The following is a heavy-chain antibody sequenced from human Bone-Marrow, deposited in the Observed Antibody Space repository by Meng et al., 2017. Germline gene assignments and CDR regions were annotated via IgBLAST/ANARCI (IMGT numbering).Heavy chain of an antibody. Sequence: EVKLEEAGGGLVKPGGTLRLSCVASGFSFTDAWMSWVSQEPGKGLEWVGRIKSNSDGGTTDSAPPVKGRFTISSDDSQNTLYLPMNSLITEDTAVYSCATGAAAADPWGQGTLVTVSS. V-gene: IGHV3-15*01. CDR2: IKSNSDGGTT. CDR1: GFSFTDAW. J-gene: IGHJ5*01. CDR3: ATGAAAADP. D-gene: IGHD6-13*01.